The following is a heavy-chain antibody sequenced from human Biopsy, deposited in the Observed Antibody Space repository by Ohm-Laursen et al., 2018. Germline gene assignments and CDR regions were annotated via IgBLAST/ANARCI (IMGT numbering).Heavy chain of an antibody. CDR3: ARGSSYGYDFDY. Sequence: SDTLSLTCTVSGDSVSSGSFYWAWIRQPPGQGLEYIGYIYDRGSTANYNPSLGSRVTMSVDMPKNQFSLKLSSVTAADTAVYFCARGSSYGYDFDYWGQGTLVAVSS. J-gene: IGHJ4*02. D-gene: IGHD5-18*01. CDR1: GDSVSSGSFY. CDR2: IYDRGSTA. V-gene: IGHV4-61*01.